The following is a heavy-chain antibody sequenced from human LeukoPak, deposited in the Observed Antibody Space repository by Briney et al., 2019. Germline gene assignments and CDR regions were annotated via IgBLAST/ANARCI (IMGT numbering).Heavy chain of an antibody. Sequence: PGGSLRLSCAASGFSLSNHGMSWVRQAPGKGLEWVSGISAGGSITYSADSVKGRFTLSRDNSKNTLYPQMYSLRVDDTAIYYCAKSLGVCDYWGQKTLVTVSS. V-gene: IGHV3-23*01. CDR3: AKSLGVCDY. CDR2: ISAGGSIT. CDR1: GFSLSNHG. D-gene: IGHD5/OR15-5a*01. J-gene: IGHJ4*02.